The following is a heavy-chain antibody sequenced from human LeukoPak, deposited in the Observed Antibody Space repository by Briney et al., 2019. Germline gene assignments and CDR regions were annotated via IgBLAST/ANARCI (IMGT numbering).Heavy chain of an antibody. Sequence: PSETLSLTCSVSGDSISSGRNYWSWIRQPPGKGLEWIGEINHSGSTNYNPSLKSRVTISVDTSKNQFSLKLSSVTAADTAVYYCARRRCSSTSCYAYRVVVNWFDPWGQGTLVTVSS. D-gene: IGHD2-2*01. V-gene: IGHV4-39*07. CDR2: INHSGST. CDR3: ARRRCSSTSCYAYRVVVNWFDP. J-gene: IGHJ5*02. CDR1: GDSISSGRNY.